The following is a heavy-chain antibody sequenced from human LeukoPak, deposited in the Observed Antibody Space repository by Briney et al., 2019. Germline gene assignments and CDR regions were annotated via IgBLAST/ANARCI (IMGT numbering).Heavy chain of an antibody. V-gene: IGHV3-48*01. CDR1: GFTFSSSN. D-gene: IGHD4-17*01. J-gene: IGHJ2*01. CDR2: ISDTSLII. CDR3: ARGGNHGDYWYFDL. Sequence: GGSLRLSCAASGFTFSSSNMNWVRQAPGKGLEWVSYISDTSLIIYYAASVKGRFTVSRDNAKNSLYLQMNSHRAKDTAVYYCARGGNHGDYWYFDLWGRGTLVTVSS.